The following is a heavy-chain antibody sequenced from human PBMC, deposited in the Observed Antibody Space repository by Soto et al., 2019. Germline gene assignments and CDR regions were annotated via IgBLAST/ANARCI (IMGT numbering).Heavy chain of an antibody. CDR1: GFTFSSYS. D-gene: IGHD2-2*01. J-gene: IGHJ4*02. CDR3: AREPSIVVVPAATTGFDY. CDR2: ISSSSSTI. Sequence: GGSLRLSCAASGFTFSSYSMNWVRQAPGKGLEWVSYISSSSSTIYYADSVKGRFTISRDNAKNSLYLQMNSLRAEDTAVYYCAREPSIVVVPAATTGFDYWGQGTLVTVSS. V-gene: IGHV3-48*01.